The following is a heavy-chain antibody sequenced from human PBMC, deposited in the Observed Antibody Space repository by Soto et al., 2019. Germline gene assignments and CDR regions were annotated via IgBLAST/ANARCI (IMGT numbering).Heavy chain of an antibody. CDR1: GFTFSDYY. CDR2: IGPSSSYT. CDR3: ARVVRLMLYSDY. Sequence: GGSLRLSCAASGFTFSDYYMSCIRQAPGKGLEWVSYIGPSSSYTNYADSVKGRFTISRDNTKNSLYLQMNSLRAEDTAVYYCARVVRLMLYSDYWGQGTLVTVSS. J-gene: IGHJ4*02. D-gene: IGHD2-8*01. V-gene: IGHV3-11*06.